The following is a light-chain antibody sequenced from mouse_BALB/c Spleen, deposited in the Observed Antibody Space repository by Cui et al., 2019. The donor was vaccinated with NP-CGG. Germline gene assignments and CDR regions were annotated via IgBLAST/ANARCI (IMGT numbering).Light chain of an antibody. CDR1: TGAVTTSNY. V-gene: IGLV1*01. CDR2: GTN. Sequence: AVVTEASALTTSPGETVTLTCRSSTGAVTTSNYANWVQEKLDHLFTGLISGTNNRAPGVPARFSGSLIGEKAALTITGAQTEDETIYFCALWYSNHWVFGGGTKLTVL. CDR3: ALWYSNHWV. J-gene: IGLJ1*01.